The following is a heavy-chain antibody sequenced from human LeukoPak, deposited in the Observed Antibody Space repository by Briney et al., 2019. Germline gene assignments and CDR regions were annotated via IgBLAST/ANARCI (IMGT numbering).Heavy chain of an antibody. CDR1: GVTLRNYA. J-gene: IGHJ4*02. Sequence: PGGSLRLSCAASGVTLRNYAMTWIRQAPGKGLRWVSVISGDGESTYYADSVRDRFTISRDNSKNTMYLQMNNLRAEDTAIYYCAKDRDCSSTGCYVFANWGQGTLVTVSS. V-gene: IGHV3-23*01. CDR2: ISGDGEST. CDR3: AKDRDCSSTGCYVFAN. D-gene: IGHD2-2*01.